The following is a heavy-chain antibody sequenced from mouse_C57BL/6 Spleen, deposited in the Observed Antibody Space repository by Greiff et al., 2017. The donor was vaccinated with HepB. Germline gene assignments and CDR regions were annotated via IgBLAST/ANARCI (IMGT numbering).Heavy chain of an antibody. CDR2: IYPGDGDT. J-gene: IGHJ4*01. V-gene: IGHV1-80*01. CDR3: ARDLMVGYAMDY. D-gene: IGHD1-1*02. CDR1: GYAFSSYW. Sequence: QVQLQQSGAELVKPGASVKISCKASGYAFSSYWMNWVKQRPGKGLEWIGQIYPGDGDTNYNGKFKGKATLTADKSSSTAYMQLSSLTSEDSAVYFCARDLMVGYAMDYWGQGTSGTVSS.